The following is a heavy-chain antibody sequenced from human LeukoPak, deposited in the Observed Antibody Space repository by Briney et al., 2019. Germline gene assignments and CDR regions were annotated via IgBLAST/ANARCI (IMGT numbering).Heavy chain of an antibody. D-gene: IGHD5-12*01. CDR2: IYSGGST. J-gene: IGHJ4*02. Sequence: PGGSLRLSCAASGFTVSSNYMSWVRQAPGKGLEWVSVIYSGGSTYYADSVKGRFTISRDNSKNTLYLQMNSLRAEDTAVYYRARGRGYSGYDHFDYWGQGTLVTVSS. V-gene: IGHV3-53*01. CDR1: GFTVSSNY. CDR3: ARGRGYSGYDHFDY.